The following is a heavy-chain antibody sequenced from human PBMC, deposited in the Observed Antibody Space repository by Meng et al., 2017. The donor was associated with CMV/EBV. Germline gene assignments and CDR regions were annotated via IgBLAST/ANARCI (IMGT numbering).Heavy chain of an antibody. Sequence: ASVKVSCKASGYTFTSYYMHWVRQAPGQGLEWMGWINPNSGGTNYAQKFQGRVTMTRDTSISTAYMVLSRLRSDDTAVYYCAREDDDFWSGYYPGDYWGQGTLVTVSS. CDR1: GYTFTSYY. J-gene: IGHJ4*02. V-gene: IGHV1-2*02. CDR2: INPNSGGT. D-gene: IGHD3-3*01. CDR3: AREDDDFWSGYYPGDY.